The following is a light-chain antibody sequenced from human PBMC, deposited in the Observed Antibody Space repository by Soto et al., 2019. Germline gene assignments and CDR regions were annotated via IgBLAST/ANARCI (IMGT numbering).Light chain of an antibody. J-gene: IGLJ7*01. CDR2: SNN. CDR1: SSNIGSNT. V-gene: IGLV1-44*01. CDR3: AAWDDSLKGAV. Sequence: QSVLTQPPSASGTPGQRVTISWSGSSSNIGSNTVNWYQQLPGTAPKLLIYSNNQRPSGVPDRFSGSKSGTSASLAISGLQPEDEADYYCAAWDDSLKGAVFGGGTQLTVL.